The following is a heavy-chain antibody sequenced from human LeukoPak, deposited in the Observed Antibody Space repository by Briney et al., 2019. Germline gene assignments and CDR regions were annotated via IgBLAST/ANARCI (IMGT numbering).Heavy chain of an antibody. CDR1: GGSISSYY. CDR3: ARMVTTVGRCYFDY. CDR2: IYTSGST. Sequence: PSETLSLTCTVSGGSISSYYWSWIRQPAGKGLEWIGRIYTSGSTNHNPSLKSRVTMSVDTSKNQFSLKLSSVTAADTAVYYCARMVTTVGRCYFDYWGQGTLVTVSS. J-gene: IGHJ4*02. V-gene: IGHV4-4*07. D-gene: IGHD4-11*01.